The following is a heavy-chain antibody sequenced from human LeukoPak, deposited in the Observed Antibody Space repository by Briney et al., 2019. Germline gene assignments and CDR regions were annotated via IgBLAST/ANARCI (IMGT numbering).Heavy chain of an antibody. CDR3: ARDKYGSGSYSWSKRLDS. CDR1: GFTLSSYA. V-gene: IGHV3-7*01. J-gene: IGHJ4*02. CDR2: IKQDGSEK. Sequence: GGSLRLSCAASGFTLSSYAMSWVRQAPGKGLEWVANIKQDGSEKYYVDSVKGRFTISRDNAKNSLYLQMNNLRAEDTAVYYCARDKYGSGSYSWSKRLDSWGQGTLVTVSS. D-gene: IGHD3-10*01.